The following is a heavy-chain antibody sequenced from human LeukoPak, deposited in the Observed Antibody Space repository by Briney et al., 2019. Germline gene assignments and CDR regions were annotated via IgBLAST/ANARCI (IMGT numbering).Heavy chain of an antibody. Sequence: GRSLRLSCAASGFTFSSYGMHWVRQAPGKGLEWVAVIWYDGSNKYYADSVKGRFTISRDNSKNTLYLQMNSLRAEDTAVYYCARDLLGAYYYGMDVWGQGTTVTVSS. CDR2: IWYDGSNK. CDR1: GFTFSSYG. V-gene: IGHV3-33*08. D-gene: IGHD3-16*01. J-gene: IGHJ6*02. CDR3: ARDLLGAYYYGMDV.